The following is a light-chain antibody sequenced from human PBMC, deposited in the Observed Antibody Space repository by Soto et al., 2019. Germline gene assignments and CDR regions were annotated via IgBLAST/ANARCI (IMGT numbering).Light chain of an antibody. V-gene: IGKV3-20*01. CDR3: QQYANSPFT. CDR2: CAS. Sequence: EIVLTQSPGTLPLSPGERATLSCRASQSVSSNYLVWYQQKPGQAPRPLIYCASSRATGIPDRFSGSGSGTDFTLTISRLEPEDFAVYYCQQYANSPFTFGQGTKLEIK. CDR1: QSVSSNY. J-gene: IGKJ2*01.